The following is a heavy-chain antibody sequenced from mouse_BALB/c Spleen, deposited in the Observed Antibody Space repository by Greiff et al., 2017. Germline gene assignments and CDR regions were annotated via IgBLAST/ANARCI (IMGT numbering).Heavy chain of an antibody. Sequence: VMLVESGAELARPGASVKMSCKASGYTFTSYTMHWVKQRPGQGLEWIGYINPSSGYTNYNQKFKDKATLTADKSSSTAYMQLSSLTSEDSAVYYCARLGGYDAMDYWGQGTSVTVSS. J-gene: IGHJ4*01. V-gene: IGHV1-4*01. CDR2: INPSSGYT. CDR3: ARLGGYDAMDY. CDR1: GYTFTSYT.